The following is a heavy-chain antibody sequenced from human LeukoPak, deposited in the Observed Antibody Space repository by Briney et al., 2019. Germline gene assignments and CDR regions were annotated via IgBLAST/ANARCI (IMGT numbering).Heavy chain of an antibody. V-gene: IGHV4-59*01. CDR2: IYYSGST. CDR1: GGSISSYY. CDR3: ARDLVPPPAFDI. J-gene: IGHJ3*02. Sequence: SETLSLTCTVSGGSISSYYWSWIRQPPGKGLEWIGYIYYSGSTNYNPSLKSRVTISVDTSKYQFSLKLSSVTAADTAVYYCARDLVPPPAFDIWGQGTMVTVSS. D-gene: IGHD2-2*01.